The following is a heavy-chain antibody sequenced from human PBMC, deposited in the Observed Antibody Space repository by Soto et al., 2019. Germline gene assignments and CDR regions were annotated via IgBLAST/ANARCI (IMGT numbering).Heavy chain of an antibody. V-gene: IGHV3-23*01. Sequence: GGSLRLSCAASGFTFSSYATSWVRPAPGKGLEWVSTISGSGGSTYYADSVKGRFTISRDNSENTLHLQMNSLRAEDTAVYYCAKTGLMSSGWYVFNYWGQGTLVTVSS. CDR2: ISGSGGST. CDR3: AKTGLMSSGWYVFNY. J-gene: IGHJ4*02. D-gene: IGHD6-19*01. CDR1: GFTFSSYA.